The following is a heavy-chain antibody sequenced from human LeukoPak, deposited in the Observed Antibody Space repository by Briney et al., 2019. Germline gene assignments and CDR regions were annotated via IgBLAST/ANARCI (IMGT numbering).Heavy chain of an antibody. CDR2: IFPSGGEI. Sequence: HPGGSLRLSCAASGITFSHAWMHWIRQPPGKGLEWVSSIFPSGGEIHYADSVRGRFTISRDNSKSTLSLQMNSLRAEDTAIYYCATYRQVLLPFESWGQGTLVTVSS. CDR1: GITFSHAW. V-gene: IGHV3-23*01. J-gene: IGHJ4*02. CDR3: ATYRQVLLPFES. D-gene: IGHD2-8*02.